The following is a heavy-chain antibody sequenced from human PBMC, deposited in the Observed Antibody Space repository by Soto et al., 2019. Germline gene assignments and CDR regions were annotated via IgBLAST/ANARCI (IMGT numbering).Heavy chain of an antibody. J-gene: IGHJ6*03. CDR2: ISNNGAHT. D-gene: IGHD6-13*01. Sequence: EAQLVESGGGLVQPGGSLRLSCAASGFTFSNYEMHWVRQAPGQGLEYVSGISNNGAHTDYAKSVKGRFTISRDNSENTLYLQMGRLRAEDMALYYCARRGYGSRWPNVYMDVWGKGTTVTVSS. CDR1: GFTFSNYE. CDR3: ARRGYGSRWPNVYMDV. V-gene: IGHV3-64*01.